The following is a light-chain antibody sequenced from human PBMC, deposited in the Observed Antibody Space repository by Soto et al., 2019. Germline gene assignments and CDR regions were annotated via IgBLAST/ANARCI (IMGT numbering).Light chain of an antibody. J-gene: IGLJ3*02. CDR2: DVT. CDR3: ISYAGSSIWV. CDR1: SSDVGAYNY. Sequence: QSALTQPPSASGSPGQSVTISCTGTSSDVGAYNYVSWYQQHPGKAPKLMIYDVTKRPSGVPDHFSGSKSGNTASLTVSGLQAEDEADYYCISYAGSSIWVSGGGTKLTVL. V-gene: IGLV2-8*01.